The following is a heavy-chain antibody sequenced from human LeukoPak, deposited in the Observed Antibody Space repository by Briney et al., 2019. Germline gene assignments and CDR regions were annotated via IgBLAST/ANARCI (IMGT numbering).Heavy chain of an antibody. CDR1: GDSISSGGYF. V-gene: IGHV4-31*03. CDR2: IYYTGST. J-gene: IGHJ4*02. CDR3: TRDGPRSSGYPDN. Sequence: SETLSLTCTVSGDSISSGGYFWSWIRQHPGKGLGWIGYIYYTGSTYYKPSLKSRVTISVDTSKNQFSLKLSSVTAADTAVYYCTRDGPRSSGYPDNWGQGTLVTVSS. D-gene: IGHD3-22*01.